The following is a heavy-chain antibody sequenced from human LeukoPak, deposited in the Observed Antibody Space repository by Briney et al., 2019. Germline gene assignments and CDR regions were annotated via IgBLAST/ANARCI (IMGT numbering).Heavy chain of an antibody. CDR1: GGSISSSNW. J-gene: IGHJ5*02. V-gene: IGHV4-4*02. CDR2: IYHSGST. CDR3: GTAPLEYYYGSGSYWA. Sequence: KPSETLSLTCAVSGGSISSSNWWSWVRQPPGKGLEWIGEIYHSGSTNYNPSLKSRVTISVDKSKNQFSLKLSSVTAADTAVYYCGTAPLEYYYGSGSYWAWGQGTLVTVSS. D-gene: IGHD3-10*01.